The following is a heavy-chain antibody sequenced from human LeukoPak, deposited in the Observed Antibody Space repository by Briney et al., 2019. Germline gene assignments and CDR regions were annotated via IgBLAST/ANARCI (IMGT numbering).Heavy chain of an antibody. CDR3: ATKRGYSYGSPH. V-gene: IGHV1-69*13. CDR1: GGTFSSYA. CDR2: IVPILGTA. Sequence: SVKVSCKASGGTFSSYAISWVRQAPGQGLEWMGGIVPILGTANYAQKFQGRVTTTADESTSTAYMELSSLRSEDTAVYYCATKRGYSYGSPHWGQGTLVTVSS. D-gene: IGHD5-18*01. J-gene: IGHJ4*02.